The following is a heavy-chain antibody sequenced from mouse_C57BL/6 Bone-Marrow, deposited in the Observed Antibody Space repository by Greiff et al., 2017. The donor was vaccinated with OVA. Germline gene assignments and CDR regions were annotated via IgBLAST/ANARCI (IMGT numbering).Heavy chain of an antibody. D-gene: IGHD3-2*02. CDR1: GYTFTSYW. CDR3: ARNSQATDAMDY. V-gene: IGHV1-55*01. Sequence: VQLQQPGAELVKPGASVKMSCKASGYTFTSYWITWVKQRPGQGLEWIGDIYPGSGSTNYNEKFKSKATLTVDTSSSTAYMQLSSLTSEDSAVYYCARNSQATDAMDYWGQGTSVTVSS. CDR2: IYPGSGST. J-gene: IGHJ4*01.